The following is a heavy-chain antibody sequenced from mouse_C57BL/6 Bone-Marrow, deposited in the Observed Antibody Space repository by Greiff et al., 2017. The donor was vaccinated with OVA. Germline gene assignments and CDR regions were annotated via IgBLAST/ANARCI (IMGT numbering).Heavy chain of an antibody. D-gene: IGHD3-2*02. CDR3: ARTAQASWFAY. V-gene: IGHV5-9*01. CDR1: GFTFSSYT. Sequence: EVQLVESGGGLVKPGGSLKLSCAASGFTFSSYTMSWVRQTPEKRLEWVATISGGGGNTYYPDSVKGRFTISRDNAKNTLYLQMSSLRSEDTALYYCARTAQASWFAYWGQETLVTVSA. CDR2: ISGGGGNT. J-gene: IGHJ3*01.